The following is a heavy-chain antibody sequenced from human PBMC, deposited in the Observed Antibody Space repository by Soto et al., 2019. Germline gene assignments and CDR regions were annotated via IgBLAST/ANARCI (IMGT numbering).Heavy chain of an antibody. CDR3: AKALAELSPESYDY. CDR2: ISYDGSDK. D-gene: IGHD3-16*02. J-gene: IGHJ4*02. Sequence: QVQLVESGGGVVQPGRSLRLSCAASGFTFSNYAMHWVRQAPGKGLEWVAVISYDGSDKYYADSVKGRFTISRDNSKSTLNMQMNSLRADDTAVYYCAKALAELSPESYDYWGQGTLITVSS. V-gene: IGHV3-30*18. CDR1: GFTFSNYA.